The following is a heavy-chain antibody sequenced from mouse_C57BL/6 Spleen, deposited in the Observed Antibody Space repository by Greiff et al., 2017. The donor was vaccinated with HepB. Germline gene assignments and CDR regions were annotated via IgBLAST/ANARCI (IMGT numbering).Heavy chain of an antibody. D-gene: IGHD1-1*01. J-gene: IGHJ4*01. CDR2: ISSGSSTI. CDR1: GFTFSDYG. Sequence: EVQLVESGGGLVKPGGSLKLSCAASGFTFSDYGMHWVRQAPEKGLEWVAYISSGSSTIYYADTVKGRFTISRDNAKNTLFLQMTSLRSEDTAMYYCARHINYYGSSYYAMDYWGEGTSVTVSS. V-gene: IGHV5-17*01. CDR3: ARHINYYGSSYYAMDY.